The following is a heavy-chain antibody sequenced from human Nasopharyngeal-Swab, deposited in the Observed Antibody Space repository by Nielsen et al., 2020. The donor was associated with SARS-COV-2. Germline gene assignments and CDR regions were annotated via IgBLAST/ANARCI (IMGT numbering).Heavy chain of an antibody. CDR2: ISSSSSYI. CDR3: ARHRFGIAVADSDY. D-gene: IGHD6-19*01. V-gene: IGHV3-21*01. Sequence: WLRQPPGKGLEWVSSISSSSSYIYYADSVKGRFTISRDNAKNSLYLQMNSLRAEDTAVYYCARHRFGIAVADSDYWGQGTLVTVSS. J-gene: IGHJ4*02.